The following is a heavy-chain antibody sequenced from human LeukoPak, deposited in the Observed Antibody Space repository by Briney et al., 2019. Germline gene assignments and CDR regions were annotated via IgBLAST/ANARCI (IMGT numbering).Heavy chain of an antibody. V-gene: IGHV3-7*01. Sequence: GGSLRLSCAASGFTFSSYWMSWVRQAPGKGLEWVANIKQDGSEKYYVDSVKGRFTISRDNAKNSLYLQMNSLRAEDSAVYYCARVAYDSSVLYVTSFAFDIWGQGTMVTVSS. CDR3: ARVAYDSSVLYVTSFAFDI. CDR1: GFTFSSYW. J-gene: IGHJ3*02. D-gene: IGHD3-22*01. CDR2: IKQDGSEK.